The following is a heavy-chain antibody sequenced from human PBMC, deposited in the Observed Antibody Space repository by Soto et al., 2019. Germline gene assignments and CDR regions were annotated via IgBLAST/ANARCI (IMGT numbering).Heavy chain of an antibody. CDR2: RDKDGSRK. Sequence: GGSLRLSCGAPGVNFNTYWVYLVRQAQGKGLELLAHRDKDGSRKNYVDSGKGRLIIPRNNAKNLLLLQIHRLRADDTAVYYCGILSLDGNYANGVDLWGQRTMVIGSS. J-gene: IGHJ6*02. CDR3: GILSLDGNYANGVDL. V-gene: IGHV3-7*03. CDR1: GVNFNTYW. D-gene: IGHD4-17*01.